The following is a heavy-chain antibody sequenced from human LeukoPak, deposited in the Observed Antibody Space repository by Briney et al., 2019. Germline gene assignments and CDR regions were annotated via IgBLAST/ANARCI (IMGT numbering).Heavy chain of an antibody. V-gene: IGHV3-72*01. CDR1: SFHFYDHY. CDR2: TRNKADSYTT. CDR3: ARDTRDGIDY. D-gene: IGHD5-24*01. J-gene: IGHJ4*02. Sequence: GGSLRLSCAASSFHFYDHYMDWVRQAPGKGLEWVGRTRNKADSYTTDYAASVKGRFSITRDDSQKSLYLQLNSLKTEDSAVYDCARDTRDGIDYWGQGTLVTVSS.